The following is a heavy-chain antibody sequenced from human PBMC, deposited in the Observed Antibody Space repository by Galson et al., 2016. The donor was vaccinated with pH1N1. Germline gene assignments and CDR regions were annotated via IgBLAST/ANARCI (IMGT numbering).Heavy chain of an antibody. CDR3: ATVGSLGDHRAPPYFQH. Sequence: SLRLSCAASGFTFSRYWMSWVRQAPGKGLEWVASIYQDGSEKYYVDSVKGRFSISRDNAENSLFLQMNSLRAEDTAMYYCATVGSLGDHRAPPYFQHWGQGTLISVSS. D-gene: IGHD4-17*01. J-gene: IGHJ1*01. CDR2: IYQDGSEK. CDR1: GFTFSRYW. V-gene: IGHV3-7*01.